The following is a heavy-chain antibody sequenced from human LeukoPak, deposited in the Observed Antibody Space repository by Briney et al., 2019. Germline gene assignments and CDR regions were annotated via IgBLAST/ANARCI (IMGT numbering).Heavy chain of an antibody. D-gene: IGHD5-12*01. CDR3: ARVEENSGYSHIY. CDR2: MNPNSGNT. Sequence: ASGNVSCKASGYTFTTYDINWVRQATGQGLEWMGWMNPNSGNTGYAQSFQGRVTMTRNTHISTAYMELSSLRSEDTAVYYCARVEENSGYSHIYWGQGTLVTVSS. CDR1: GYTFTTYD. J-gene: IGHJ4*02. V-gene: IGHV1-8*01.